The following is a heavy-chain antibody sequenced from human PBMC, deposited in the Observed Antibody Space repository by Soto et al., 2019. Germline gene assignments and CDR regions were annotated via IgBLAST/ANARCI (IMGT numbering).Heavy chain of an antibody. V-gene: IGHV3-30-3*01. D-gene: IGHD6-19*01. Sequence: QVQLVESGGGVVQPGRSLRLSCAASGFTFSSYAMHWVRQAPGKGLEWVAVISYDGSNKYYADSVKGRFTISRDNSKNTLYLQMNSLRAEDTAVYYWARGNEAVAGAIDYWGQGTLVTVSS. CDR1: GFTFSSYA. CDR2: ISYDGSNK. CDR3: ARGNEAVAGAIDY. J-gene: IGHJ4*02.